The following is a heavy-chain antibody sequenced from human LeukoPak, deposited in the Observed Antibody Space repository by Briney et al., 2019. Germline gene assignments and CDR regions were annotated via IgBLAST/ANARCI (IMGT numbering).Heavy chain of an antibody. Sequence: GGSLRLSCAASGFTLSSYAMHWVRQAPGKGLEWVAVISYDGSNKYYADSVKGRFTISRDNSKNTLYLQMNSLRAEDTAVYYCAREAAAAPRGFDYWGQGTLVTVSS. CDR1: GFTLSSYA. D-gene: IGHD6-13*01. CDR2: ISYDGSNK. V-gene: IGHV3-30*04. CDR3: AREAAAAPRGFDY. J-gene: IGHJ4*02.